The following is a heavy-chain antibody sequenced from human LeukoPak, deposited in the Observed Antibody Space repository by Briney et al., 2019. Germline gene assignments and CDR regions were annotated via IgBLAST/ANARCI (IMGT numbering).Heavy chain of an antibody. CDR2: ISAYNGNT. CDR3: ARVIGSPPYYYYYYMDV. V-gene: IGHV1-18*01. J-gene: IGHJ6*03. Sequence: ASVKVSCKASGYTFTSYGISWVRQAPGQGLEWMGWISAYNGNTNYAQKLQGRVTMTTDTSTSTAYMEPRSPRSGDTAVYYCARVIGSPPYYYYYYMDVWGKGTTVTVSS. D-gene: IGHD3-10*01. CDR1: GYTFTSYG.